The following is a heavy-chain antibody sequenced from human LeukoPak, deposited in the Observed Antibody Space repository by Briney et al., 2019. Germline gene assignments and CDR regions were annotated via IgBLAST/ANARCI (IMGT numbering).Heavy chain of an antibody. V-gene: IGHV3-74*01. CDR1: GFTFSSYA. CDR3: ARARGGNSAYFDY. D-gene: IGHD4-23*01. CDR2: INSDGSST. Sequence: GGSLRLSCAASGFTFSSYAMSWVRQAPGKGLVWVSRINSDGSSTSYADSVKGRFTISRDNAKNTLYLQMNSLRAEDTAVYYCARARGGNSAYFDYWGQGTLVTVSS. J-gene: IGHJ4*02.